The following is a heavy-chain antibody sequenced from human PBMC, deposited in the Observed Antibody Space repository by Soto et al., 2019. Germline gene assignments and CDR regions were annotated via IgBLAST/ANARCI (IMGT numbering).Heavy chain of an antibody. Sequence: PVDPLAMSSQFSGYIFTNWWIGWMRQMPGKGPEWMGIIYPGDSDTKYNPSFQGQVTISADKSITTTYLQWSSLKASDTAIYYCAASIFYYGMDVWRQGNTVTGS. J-gene: IGHJ6*02. CDR2: IYPGDSDT. CDR1: GYIFTNWW. V-gene: IGHV5-51*01. CDR3: AASIFYYGMDV.